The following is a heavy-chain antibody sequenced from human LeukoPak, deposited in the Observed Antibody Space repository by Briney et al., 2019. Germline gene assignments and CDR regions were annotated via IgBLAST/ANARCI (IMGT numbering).Heavy chain of an antibody. CDR3: ARLGSGSYRD. Sequence: ASETLSLTCTVSGGSISSYYWSWIRQPPGKGLESIGYIYYSGSTNYNPSLKSRVTISIDTSKNQFSLKLSSVTAADTAVYYCARLGSGSYRDWGQGTLVTVSS. D-gene: IGHD1-26*01. CDR2: IYYSGST. CDR1: GGSISSYY. V-gene: IGHV4-59*01. J-gene: IGHJ4*02.